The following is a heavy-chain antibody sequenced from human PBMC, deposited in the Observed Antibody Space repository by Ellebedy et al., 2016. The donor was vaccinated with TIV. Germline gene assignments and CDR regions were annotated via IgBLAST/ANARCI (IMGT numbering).Heavy chain of an antibody. CDR3: ARDWQTSGSGSYHIDS. CDR2: ISHDGNNK. Sequence: GESLKISCAASGFTFSSFGMHWVRQAPGKGLEWVAVISHDGNNKYYGDSVKGRLTISRDNTKNTVYLQMDTLRAEDTAVYYCARDWQTSGSGSYHIDSWGQGTLVTVSS. V-gene: IGHV3-30*03. CDR1: GFTFSSFG. D-gene: IGHD3-10*01. J-gene: IGHJ4*02.